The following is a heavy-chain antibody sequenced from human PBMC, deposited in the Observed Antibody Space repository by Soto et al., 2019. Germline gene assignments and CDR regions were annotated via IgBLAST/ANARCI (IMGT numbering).Heavy chain of an antibody. Sequence: QVQLVQSGAEVKKPGSSVKVSCKASGGTFSSYTISWVRQAPGQGLEWMGRIIPILGIANYAQKFQGRVPITWDKSTRTAYMELSSLGSEDTAVYYCARATDSYGRDYYYYYMAVWGKGTTLTVSS. CDR3: ARATDSYGRDYYYYYMAV. V-gene: IGHV1-69*02. CDR1: GGTFSSYT. CDR2: IIPILGIA. D-gene: IGHD5-18*01. J-gene: IGHJ6*03.